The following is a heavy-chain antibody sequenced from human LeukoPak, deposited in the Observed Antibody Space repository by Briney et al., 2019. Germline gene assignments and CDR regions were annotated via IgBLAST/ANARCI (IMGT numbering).Heavy chain of an antibody. CDR3: ARQGYSSGWSPVYYMDV. D-gene: IGHD6-19*01. CDR2: IYTSGST. CDR1: GFTFSSYA. Sequence: GSLRLSCAASGFTFSSYAMSWVRQAPGKGLEWIGYIYTSGSTNYNPSLKSRVTISVDTSKNQFSLKLSSVTAADTAVYYCARQGYSSGWSPVYYMDVWGKGTTVTVSS. J-gene: IGHJ6*03. V-gene: IGHV4-4*09.